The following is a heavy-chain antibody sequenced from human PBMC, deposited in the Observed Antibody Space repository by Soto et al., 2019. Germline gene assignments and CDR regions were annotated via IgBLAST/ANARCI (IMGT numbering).Heavy chain of an antibody. CDR1: GFTFSSYA. Sequence: GSLRLSCAASGFTFSSYAMSWVRQAPGKGLEWVSAISGSGGSTYYADSVKGRFTISRDNSKNTLYLQMNSLRAEDTAVYYCAKDRVRFLEWLPAGYAGIDYWGQGTLVTVSS. V-gene: IGHV3-23*01. J-gene: IGHJ4*02. D-gene: IGHD3-3*01. CDR2: ISGSGGST. CDR3: AKDRVRFLEWLPAGYAGIDY.